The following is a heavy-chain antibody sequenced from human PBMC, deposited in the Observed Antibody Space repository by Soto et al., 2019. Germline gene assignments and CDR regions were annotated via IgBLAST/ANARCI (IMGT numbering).Heavy chain of an antibody. D-gene: IGHD5-12*01. V-gene: IGHV1-18*04. CDR2: ISAYNGNT. J-gene: IGHJ5*02. Sequence: GASVKVSCKASGYTFTSYYMHWVRQAPGQGLEWMGWISAYNGNTNYAQKLQGRVTMTTDTSTSTAYMELRSLRSDDTAVYYCARDGDVEMAKLAWSDPWGQGTLVTVSS. CDR1: GYTFTSYY. CDR3: ARDGDVEMAKLAWSDP.